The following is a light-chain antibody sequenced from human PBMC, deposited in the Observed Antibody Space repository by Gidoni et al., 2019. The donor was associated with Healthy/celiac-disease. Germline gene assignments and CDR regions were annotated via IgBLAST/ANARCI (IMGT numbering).Light chain of an antibody. J-gene: IGKJ1*01. CDR3: QQYGSSQT. Sequence: ELVLTQSPGTLSLSPGERATRSCRASQSVSSSYLAWYQQKPGQAPRLLIYGASSRATGIPDRFSGSGSGTDFTITISRLEHEDFAVYYCQQYGSSQTFGQGTKVEIK. CDR2: GAS. V-gene: IGKV3-20*01. CDR1: QSVSSSY.